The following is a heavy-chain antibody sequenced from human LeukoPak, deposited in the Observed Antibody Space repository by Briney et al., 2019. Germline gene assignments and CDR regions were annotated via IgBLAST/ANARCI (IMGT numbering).Heavy chain of an antibody. J-gene: IGHJ4*02. CDR1: GSTFTSYG. D-gene: IGHD6-13*01. Sequence: ASVKVSCKASGSTFTSYGVNWVRQAPGQGLEWMGWISAYTGNTNYAQKLRGRVTMTTDSSTSTAYMELRSLRSDDTAVYYCARDLGSLGSSWSFAYWGQGTLVTVSS. CDR2: ISAYTGNT. V-gene: IGHV1-18*01. CDR3: ARDLGSLGSSWSFAY.